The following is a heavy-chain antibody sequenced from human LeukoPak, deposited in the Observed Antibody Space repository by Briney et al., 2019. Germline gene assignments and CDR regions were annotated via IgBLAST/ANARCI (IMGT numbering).Heavy chain of an antibody. CDR2: ISYDGSNK. V-gene: IGHV3-30*03. J-gene: IGHJ4*02. Sequence: GGSLRLSCAASGFTFSSYGMHWVHQAPGKGLEGVAVISYDGSNKYYADSVKGRFTISRDNSKNTLYLQMNSLRAEDTAVYYCARESDYYDSSGYSNPPSFDYWGQGTLVTVSS. CDR3: ARESDYYDSSGYSNPPSFDY. D-gene: IGHD3-22*01. CDR1: GFTFSSYG.